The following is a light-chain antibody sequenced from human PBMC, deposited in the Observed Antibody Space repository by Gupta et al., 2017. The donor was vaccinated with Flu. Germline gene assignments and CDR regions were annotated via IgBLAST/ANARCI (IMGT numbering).Light chain of an antibody. CDR3: QQANSFLQLT. Sequence: DIQMTQPPSSVSASVGDRVTITCRASQGISSRLAWYQQKPGKAPNLLIYGASTLQTGVPSRFSGSGSGTDFSLTITSLQPEDFATYYCQQANSFLQLTFGGGTKVEIK. J-gene: IGKJ4*02. CDR1: QGISSR. V-gene: IGKV1-12*01. CDR2: GAS.